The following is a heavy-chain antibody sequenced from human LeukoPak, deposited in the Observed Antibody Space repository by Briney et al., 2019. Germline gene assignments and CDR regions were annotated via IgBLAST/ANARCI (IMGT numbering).Heavy chain of an antibody. CDR2: IYHSGST. CDR3: ARDRYVYCGGDCLDAFDI. Sequence: SETLSLTCTVSDYSITRGNYWGWIRQPPGKGLEWIANIYHSGSTYSNPSLKSRAFISVDTSQNHFSLSLSSVTAADTAVYYCARDRYVYCGGDCLDAFDIWGQGTMVTVSS. D-gene: IGHD2-21*02. J-gene: IGHJ3*02. V-gene: IGHV4-38-2*02. CDR1: DYSITRGNY.